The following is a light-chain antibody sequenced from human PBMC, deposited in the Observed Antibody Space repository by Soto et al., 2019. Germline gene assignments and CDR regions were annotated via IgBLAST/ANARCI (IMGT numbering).Light chain of an antibody. CDR3: QQSYNTPRT. CDR1: QSISNY. J-gene: IGKJ1*01. V-gene: IGKV1-39*01. CDR2: AAS. Sequence: DIQMTQSPSSLSASVGDRVTITCRASQSISNYLNWYQQKPGKAPKLLIYAASSLQSGVPSRFSGFGSGTDFSLTINSLQREDFATYYCQQSYNTPRTFGQGTKVDFK.